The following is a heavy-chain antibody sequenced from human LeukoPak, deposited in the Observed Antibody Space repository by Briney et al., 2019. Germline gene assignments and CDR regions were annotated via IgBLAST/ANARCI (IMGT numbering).Heavy chain of an antibody. J-gene: IGHJ4*02. CDR1: GFTFSSYW. V-gene: IGHV3-74*01. CDR2: INSDGSST. D-gene: IGHD6-13*01. Sequence: PGGSLRLSCAASGFTFSSYWMHWVRQAPGKGLVWVSRINSDGSSTCYADSVKGRFTISRDNAKNTLYLQMDSLRAEDTAVYYCARGSPGYSSSYFDYWGQGTLVTVSS. CDR3: ARGSPGYSSSYFDY.